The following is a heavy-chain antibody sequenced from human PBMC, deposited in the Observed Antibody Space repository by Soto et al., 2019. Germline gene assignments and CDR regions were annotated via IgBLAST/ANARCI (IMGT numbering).Heavy chain of an antibody. D-gene: IGHD3-22*01. CDR2: IYYSGST. CDR3: ASRHYYDSSGYQGDFDY. J-gene: IGHJ4*02. V-gene: IGHV4-39*01. Sequence: QLQLQESGPGLVKPSETLSLTCTVSGGSISSSSYYWGWIRQPPGKGLEWIGSIYYSGSTYYNPSLKSRVTISVGTSKNQFSLKLSSVTAADTAVYYCASRHYYDSSGYQGDFDYWGQGTLVTVSS. CDR1: GGSISSSSYY.